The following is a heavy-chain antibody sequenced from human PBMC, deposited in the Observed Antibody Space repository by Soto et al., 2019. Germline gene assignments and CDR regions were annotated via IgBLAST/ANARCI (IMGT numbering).Heavy chain of an antibody. J-gene: IGHJ6*02. Sequence: ASVKVSCKASGYTFTSYGLSWVRQAPGQGLEWMGWINGYTGNTNYAQKFQGRVTLTTDTSTITAYLFLWTLIFDDTAVYYCARSWVTGKGGIDVWGQGTTVTFSS. D-gene: IGHD3-16*01. CDR2: INGYTGNT. CDR3: ARSWVTGKGGIDV. CDR1: GYTFTSYG. V-gene: IGHV1-18*01.